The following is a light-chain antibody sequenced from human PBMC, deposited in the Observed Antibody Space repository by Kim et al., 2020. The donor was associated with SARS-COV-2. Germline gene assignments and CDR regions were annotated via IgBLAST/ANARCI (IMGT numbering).Light chain of an antibody. Sequence: GDRVTVTCRASQSISDWVAWYQQKPGKAPKLLMYKASTLESGVPSRFSGSGSGTEFTLTISSLQPDDFATYYCQQYKTFWTFGQGTKV. J-gene: IGKJ1*01. CDR2: KAS. CDR3: QQYKTFWT. V-gene: IGKV1-5*03. CDR1: QSISDW.